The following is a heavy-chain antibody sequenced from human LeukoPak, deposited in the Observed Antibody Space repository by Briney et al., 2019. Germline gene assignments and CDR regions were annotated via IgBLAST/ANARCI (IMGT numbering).Heavy chain of an antibody. CDR2: INPSGGST. CDR1: GYTFTNYY. D-gene: IGHD3-10*01. V-gene: IGHV1-46*01. J-gene: IGHJ4*02. CDR3: ARAGSITILRGVTGSQFDY. Sequence: ASVKVSWKASGYTFTNYYMHWVRQAPGQGLEWVGIINPSGGSTNYAQKFQGRVTMTRDTSTSTVYMELSSLRSEDTAVYYCARAGSITILRGVTGSQFDYWGQGTLVTVSS.